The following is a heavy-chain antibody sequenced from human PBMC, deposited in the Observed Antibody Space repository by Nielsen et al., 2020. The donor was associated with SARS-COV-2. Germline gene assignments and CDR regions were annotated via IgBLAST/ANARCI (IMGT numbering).Heavy chain of an antibody. J-gene: IGHJ5*02. CDR2: ISSSSSTI. V-gene: IGHV3-48*02. CDR1: GFTFSSYW. Sequence: GESLKISCAASGFTFSSYWMSWVRQAPGKGLEWVSYISSSSSTIYYADSVKGRFTISRDNAKNSLYLQMNSLRDEDTAVYYCARKSIEFDPWGQGTLVTVSS. CDR3: ARKSIEFDP.